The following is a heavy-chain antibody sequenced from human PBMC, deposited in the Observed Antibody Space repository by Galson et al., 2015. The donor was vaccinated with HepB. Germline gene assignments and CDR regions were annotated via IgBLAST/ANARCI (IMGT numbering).Heavy chain of an antibody. J-gene: IGHJ3*02. D-gene: IGHD6-19*01. CDR3: ARLYHPQSARTGYSSGWYRPKDAFDI. CDR2: IIPIFGTA. Sequence: SVKVSCKASGGTFSSYAISWVRQAPGQGLEWMGGIIPIFGTANYAQKFQGRVTITADESTSTAYMELSSLRSEDTAVYYCARLYHPQSARTGYSSGWYRPKDAFDIWGQGTMVTVSS. V-gene: IGHV1-69*13. CDR1: GGTFSSYA.